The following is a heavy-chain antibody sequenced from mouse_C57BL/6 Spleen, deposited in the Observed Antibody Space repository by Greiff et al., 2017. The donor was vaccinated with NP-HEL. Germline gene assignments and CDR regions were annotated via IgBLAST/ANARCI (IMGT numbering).Heavy chain of an antibody. D-gene: IGHD2-3*01. CDR2: INPNYGTT. CDR1: GYSFTDYN. Sequence: VQLQQSGPELVKPGASVKISCKASGYSFTDYNMNWVKQSNGKSLEWIGVINPNYGTTSYNQKFKGKATLTVDQSSSPAYLQLNSLASEDSAVKYCARGVYDGDDGGYFDYWGQGTTLTVSS. V-gene: IGHV1-39*01. CDR3: ARGVYDGDDGGYFDY. J-gene: IGHJ2*01.